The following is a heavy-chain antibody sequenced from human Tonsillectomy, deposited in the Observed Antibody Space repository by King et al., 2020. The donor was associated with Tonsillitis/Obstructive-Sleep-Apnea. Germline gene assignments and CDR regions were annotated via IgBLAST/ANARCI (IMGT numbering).Heavy chain of an antibody. D-gene: IGHD5-12*01. CDR3: ARGARGYSGYDLAY. V-gene: IGHV3-66*01. Sequence: VQLVESGGGLVQPGGSLRLSCAASGFTVSSNYMSWVRQAPGKGLEWVSVIYSGGSTYYSDSVKGRFTTSRDNSKNTLYLQMNSLRAEDTAVYYCARGARGYSGYDLAYWGQGTLVTVSS. J-gene: IGHJ4*02. CDR2: IYSGGST. CDR1: GFTVSSNY.